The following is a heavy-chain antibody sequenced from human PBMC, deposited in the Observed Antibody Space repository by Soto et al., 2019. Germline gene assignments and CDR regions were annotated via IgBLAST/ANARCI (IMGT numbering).Heavy chain of an antibody. Sequence: PGGSLRLSXAASGFTFSSYAMHWVRQAPGKGLEWVAVISYDGSNKYYADSVKGRFTISRDNSKNTLYLQMNSLRAEDTAVYYCARELIAAATTAFDIWGQGTMVTVS. CDR2: ISYDGSNK. J-gene: IGHJ3*02. CDR3: ARELIAAATTAFDI. D-gene: IGHD6-13*01. V-gene: IGHV3-30-3*01. CDR1: GFTFSSYA.